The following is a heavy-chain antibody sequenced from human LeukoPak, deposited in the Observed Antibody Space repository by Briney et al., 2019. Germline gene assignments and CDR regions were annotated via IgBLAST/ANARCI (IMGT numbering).Heavy chain of an antibody. J-gene: IGHJ5*02. D-gene: IGHD3-3*01. CDR1: GYTFTNYG. Sequence: ASLKVSCKTSGYTFTNYGISCVRQAPGQGLEWIGWVSTSNPHTNYAPKFRGRVIISIDTSTTTAYLEMRSLTSDDTAVYYCARDRFLWGLGNWFDLWGQGTLVTVTS. CDR2: VSTSNPHT. CDR3: ARDRFLWGLGNWFDL. V-gene: IGHV1-18*01.